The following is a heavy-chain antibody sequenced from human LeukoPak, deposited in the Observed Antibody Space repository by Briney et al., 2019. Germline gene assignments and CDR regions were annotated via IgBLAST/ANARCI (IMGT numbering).Heavy chain of an antibody. Sequence: GGSLRLSCAASGFTFSSYAMSWVRQAPGKGLEWVSAISGSDGSTYYADSVKGRFTISRDNSKNTLYLQMNSLRAEDTAVYYCAKAPKYSYASDYWGQGTLVTVSS. V-gene: IGHV3-23*01. CDR3: AKAPKYSYASDY. D-gene: IGHD5-18*01. CDR1: GFTFSSYA. CDR2: ISGSDGST. J-gene: IGHJ4*02.